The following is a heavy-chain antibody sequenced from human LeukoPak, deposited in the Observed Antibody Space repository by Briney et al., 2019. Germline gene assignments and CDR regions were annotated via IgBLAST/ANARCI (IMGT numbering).Heavy chain of an antibody. Sequence: SETLSLTCTVSGGSITNYYWSWIRQSAGQGLEWIGRIYSTGIITYNPSLKSRVTMSVDTSKNQLSLRLISVTAADTAVYYCTRDSGTSGEVKFDPWGQGSLVTVSS. D-gene: IGHD3-10*01. J-gene: IGHJ5*02. CDR1: GGSITNYY. V-gene: IGHV4-4*07. CDR2: IYSTGII. CDR3: TRDSGTSGEVKFDP.